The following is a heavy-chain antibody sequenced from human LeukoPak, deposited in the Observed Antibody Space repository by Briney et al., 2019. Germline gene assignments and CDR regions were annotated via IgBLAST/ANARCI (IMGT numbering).Heavy chain of an antibody. CDR1: AFTFTRYY. CDR3: ATSTGYSSTWGAFDI. CDR2: INLNSGGT. Sequence: ASVKVSCKASAFTFTRYYLHWVRQAPGQGLESMGWINLNSGGTNYAQRFRGRVAMTRDTSISTAYMELSRLISDDTAVYYCATSTGYSSTWGAFDIWGQGTMVTVSS. V-gene: IGHV1-2*02. D-gene: IGHD6-13*01. J-gene: IGHJ3*02.